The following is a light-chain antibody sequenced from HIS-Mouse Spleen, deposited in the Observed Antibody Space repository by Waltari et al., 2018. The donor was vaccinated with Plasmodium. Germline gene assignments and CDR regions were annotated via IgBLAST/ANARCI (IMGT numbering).Light chain of an antibody. J-gene: IGLJ1*01. Sequence: QSVLTQPPSASGTPGQRVPISCSGSSSNIGRNTVNWYQQLPVTAPKLLIYSNNQRPSGVPDRFSGSKSGTSASLAISGLQSEDEADYYCAAWDDSLNGYVFGTGTKVTVL. V-gene: IGLV1-44*01. CDR2: SNN. CDR1: SSNIGRNT. CDR3: AAWDDSLNGYV.